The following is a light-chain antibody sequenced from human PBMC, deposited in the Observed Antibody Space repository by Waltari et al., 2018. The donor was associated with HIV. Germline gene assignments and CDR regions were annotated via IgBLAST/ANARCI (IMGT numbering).Light chain of an antibody. CDR3: NSRDSSDNHRRV. CDR2: DKN. J-gene: IGLJ3*02. Sequence: SSELTQDPAVSVAFGQTVRITCQGDRLRSYYARWYQQKPGQAPVLVIYDKNNRPSGIPDRFSGSSSGNTASLTITGAQAEDEADYYCNSRDSSDNHRRVFGGGTKLTVL. V-gene: IGLV3-19*01. CDR1: RLRSYY.